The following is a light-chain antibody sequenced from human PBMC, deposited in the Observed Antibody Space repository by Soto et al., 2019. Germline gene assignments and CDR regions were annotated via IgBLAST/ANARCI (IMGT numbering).Light chain of an antibody. CDR3: QPHGSSPPYT. CDR1: QSVSNNY. V-gene: IGKV3-20*01. J-gene: IGKJ2*01. CDR2: GST. Sequence: EVVLTQSPGTLSLSPGERATLSCRASQSVSNNYLAWYQQKRGQSPKLRIFGSTDRATGIPDRFSGSGSGTDFTLTINRLEPEYFAVSYCQPHGSSPPYTFGPGTNLEIK.